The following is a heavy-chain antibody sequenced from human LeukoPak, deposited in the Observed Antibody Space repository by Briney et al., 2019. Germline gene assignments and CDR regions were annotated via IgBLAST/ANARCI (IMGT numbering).Heavy chain of an antibody. D-gene: IGHD1-26*01. Sequence: GGSQRLSCAASGFTFSDHYMDWVRQAPGKGLEWVGRSRNKANSYSTEYAASVRGRFTISRDDSKNSLYLQMNSLKTEDTAVYYCAKISMGATETSDSWGQGTLVTVSS. CDR1: GFTFSDHY. V-gene: IGHV3-72*01. J-gene: IGHJ5*01. CDR2: SRNKANSYST. CDR3: AKISMGATETSDS.